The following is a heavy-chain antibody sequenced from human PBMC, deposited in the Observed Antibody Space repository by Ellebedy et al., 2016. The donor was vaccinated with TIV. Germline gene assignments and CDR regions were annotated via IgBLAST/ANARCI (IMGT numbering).Heavy chain of an antibody. CDR1: GFTFSSYA. J-gene: IGHJ1*01. V-gene: IGHV3-30*01. CDR2: ISYDGSNK. D-gene: IGHD6-13*01. CDR3: SRDPPLSSSSWYGEYFQH. Sequence: PGGSLRLSCAASGFTFSSYAMPWVRQAPGKGLEWVAVISYDGSNKYYADPVKGRLTISRDNSKNTLYLQMNSLRAEDTAVYYCSRDPPLSSSSWYGEYFQHWGQGTLVTVSS.